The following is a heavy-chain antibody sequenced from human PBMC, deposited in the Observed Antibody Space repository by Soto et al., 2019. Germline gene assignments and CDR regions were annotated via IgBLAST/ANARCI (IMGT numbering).Heavy chain of an antibody. CDR3: SRDDSDWFFN. CDR2: INGNGRTT. Sequence: GGSLRLSCAASGFTFSDYWMHWVRQAPGKGLVWVSRINGNGRTTSYADSVKGRFTISRDDSKNTAYLQMNSLESEDTAVYYCSRDDSDWFFNWGRGTLVTVSS. J-gene: IGHJ4*02. CDR1: GFTFSDYW. V-gene: IGHV3-74*01. D-gene: IGHD3-9*01.